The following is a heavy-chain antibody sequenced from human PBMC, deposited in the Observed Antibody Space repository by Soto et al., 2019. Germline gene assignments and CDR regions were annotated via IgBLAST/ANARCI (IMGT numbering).Heavy chain of an antibody. CDR3: ASQYYYYSSGFPYYFDY. CDR2: IIPIFGTA. Sequence: QVQLVQSGAEVKKPGSSVKVSCKASGGTFSSYAISWVRQAPGQGLEWMGGIIPIFGTANYAQKFQGRVTITADESTSTAYMELSSLRSEDTAVYYCASQYYYYSSGFPYYFDYWGQGTLVTVSS. J-gene: IGHJ4*02. CDR1: GGTFSSYA. V-gene: IGHV1-69*12. D-gene: IGHD3-22*01.